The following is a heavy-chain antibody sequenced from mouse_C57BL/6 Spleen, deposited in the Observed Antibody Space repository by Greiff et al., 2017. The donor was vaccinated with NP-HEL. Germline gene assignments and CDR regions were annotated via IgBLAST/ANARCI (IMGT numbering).Heavy chain of an antibody. J-gene: IGHJ4*01. CDR2: ISYSGST. CDR3: ARHSNYVDYYAMDY. CDR1: GYSITSGYD. Sequence: EVHLVESGPGMVKPSQSLSLTCTVTGYSITSGYDWHWIRHFPGNKLEWMGYISYSGSTNYNPSLKSRISITHDTSKNHFFLKLNSVTTEDTATYYCARHSNYVDYYAMDYWGQGTSVTVSS. V-gene: IGHV3-1*01. D-gene: IGHD2-5*01.